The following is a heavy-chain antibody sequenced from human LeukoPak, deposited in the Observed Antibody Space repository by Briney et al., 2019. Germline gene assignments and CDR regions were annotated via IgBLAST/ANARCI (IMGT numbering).Heavy chain of an antibody. J-gene: IGHJ5*02. CDR3: ARGQRITMVRGAASP. CDR1: GGSFSGYY. D-gene: IGHD3-10*01. V-gene: IGHV4-34*01. Sequence: SETLSLTCAVYGGSFSGYYWSWIRQPPGKGLEWIGEINHSGSTNYNPSLKSRVTISVDTSKNQFSLKLSSVTAADTAVYYCARGQRITMVRGAASPWGQGTLVTVSS. CDR2: INHSGST.